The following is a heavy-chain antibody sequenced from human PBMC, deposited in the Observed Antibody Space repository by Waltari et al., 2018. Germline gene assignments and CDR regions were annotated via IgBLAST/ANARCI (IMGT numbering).Heavy chain of an antibody. Sequence: EVQLVESGGGFVQSGGSLRLSCSASGFSFSNYAMHWVRQAPGKGLEYVSAISNNWDTTYYIDSVKGRFSISRDNSKNTLYLQVNSLTTEDSAVYYCVKLSSDIWGQGTRVTVSS. D-gene: IGHD3-16*02. CDR2: ISNNWDTT. V-gene: IGHV3-64D*08. CDR3: VKLSSDI. J-gene: IGHJ4*02. CDR1: GFSFSNYA.